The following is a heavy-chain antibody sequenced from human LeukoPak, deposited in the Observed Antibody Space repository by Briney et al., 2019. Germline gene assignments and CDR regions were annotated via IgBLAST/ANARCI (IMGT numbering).Heavy chain of an antibody. CDR2: INSDGSST. CDR3: AKVLGGLWPGIDY. CDR1: GFTFSTHS. D-gene: IGHD2-15*01. V-gene: IGHV3-74*01. J-gene: IGHJ4*02. Sequence: GGALRLSCTASGFTFSTHSMHWVRQAPGKGPVWVSRINSDGSSTRYADSVTGRFTISRDSAKNTVYLQMYSLRAEDTAVYYCAKVLGGLWPGIDYWGQGTVVTVSS.